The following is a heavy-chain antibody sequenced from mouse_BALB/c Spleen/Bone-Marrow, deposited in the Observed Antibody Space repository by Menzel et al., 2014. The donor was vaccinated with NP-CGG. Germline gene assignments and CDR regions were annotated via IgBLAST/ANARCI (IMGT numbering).Heavy chain of an antibody. J-gene: IGHJ3*01. CDR2: INPGSNTI. Sequence: EVQGVESGGGLVQPGGPLKLSCAASGFDFSRYWMSWVRQAPGKGLEWIGEINPGSNTINYTPSLKDKFIISRDNAKNTLYLQMSKVKSEDTALYYCARLGYYGWFAYWGQGTLVTVSA. D-gene: IGHD2-3*01. V-gene: IGHV4-1*02. CDR1: GFDFSRYW. CDR3: ARLGYYGWFAY.